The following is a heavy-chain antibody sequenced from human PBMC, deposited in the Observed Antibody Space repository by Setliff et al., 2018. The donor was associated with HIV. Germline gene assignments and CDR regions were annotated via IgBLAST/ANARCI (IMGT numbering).Heavy chain of an antibody. J-gene: IGHJ4*02. Sequence: GGSLRLSCAASGFTFHNVWMAWVRRVPGKGLEWVGRIKSRTDGGTTDYSAPVKGRFTISRDDSKNTLYLVMNGLKTEDKALYYCTTEXXGSGADNFDHWGQGTLVTVSS. D-gene: IGHD2-8*02. CDR1: GFTFHNVW. CDR3: TTEXXGSGADNFDH. CDR2: IKSRTDGGTT. V-gene: IGHV3-15*01.